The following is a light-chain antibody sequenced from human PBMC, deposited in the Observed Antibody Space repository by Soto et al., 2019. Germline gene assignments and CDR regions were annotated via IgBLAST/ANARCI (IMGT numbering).Light chain of an antibody. V-gene: IGKV1-5*03. CDR1: QSISVW. Sequence: DIQMTQSPSTLSASVGDRVTITCRASQSISVWLAWYQQKPGKAPKLLIYKASTLESGVPSRFSGSGSGTEYALTISSLQPDDFATYYCHQYNNYSPSTFGQGTRLEIK. CDR2: KAS. J-gene: IGKJ5*01. CDR3: HQYNNYSPST.